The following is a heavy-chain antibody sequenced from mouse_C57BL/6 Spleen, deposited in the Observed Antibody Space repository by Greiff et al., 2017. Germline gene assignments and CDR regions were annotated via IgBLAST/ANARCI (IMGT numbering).Heavy chain of an antibody. CDR2: IYPRSGNT. J-gene: IGHJ2*01. CDR1: GYTFTSYG. D-gene: IGHD4-1*01. V-gene: IGHV1-81*01. CDR3: ARQTGHFDY. Sequence: QVQLQQSGAELVRPGASVKLSCKASGYTFTSYGISWVKQSPGQGLEWIGEIYPRSGNTYYTEKFKGKATLTADKSSSTAYMQILSLTSEDSAVYICARQTGHFDYWGQGTTLTVSA.